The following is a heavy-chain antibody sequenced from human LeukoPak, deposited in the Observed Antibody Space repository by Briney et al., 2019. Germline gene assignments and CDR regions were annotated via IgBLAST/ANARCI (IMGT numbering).Heavy chain of an antibody. J-gene: IGHJ4*02. CDR3: AKELDSSGYFDY. V-gene: IGHV3-23*01. CDR2: IDISGGST. CDR1: GFTFSSHA. Sequence: PGGSLRLSCVASGFTFSSHAMCWVRQAPGKGLEWVASIDISGGSTYYEDSVQGRFTISRDNSKNTLYLEMNSLRAEDTAVYYCAKELDSSGYFDYWGQGTLVTVSS. D-gene: IGHD3-22*01.